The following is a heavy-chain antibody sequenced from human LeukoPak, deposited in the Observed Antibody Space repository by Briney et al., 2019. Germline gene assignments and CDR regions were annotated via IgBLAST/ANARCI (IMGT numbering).Heavy chain of an antibody. Sequence: ASVKVSCKVSGYTLTELSMHWVRQAPGKGLEWMGGFDPEDGETIYAQKFQGRVTMTEETSTDTAYMELSSLRSEDTAVYYCATSRIRYSGSYYVYWGQGTLVTVSS. J-gene: IGHJ4*02. V-gene: IGHV1-24*01. CDR2: FDPEDGET. CDR3: ATSRIRYSGSYYVY. CDR1: GYTLTELS. D-gene: IGHD1-26*01.